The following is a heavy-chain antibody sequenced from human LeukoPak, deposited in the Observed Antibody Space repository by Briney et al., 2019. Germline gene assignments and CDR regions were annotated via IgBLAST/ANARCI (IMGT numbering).Heavy chain of an antibody. CDR3: ARVILVGITGPPITYYYYYYYMDV. Sequence: SETLSLTCTVSGGSISSSSYYWGWIRQPPGKGLEWIGSIYYSGSTYYNPSLKSRVTISVDTSKNQFSLKLSSVTAADTAVYYCARVILVGITGPPITYYYYYYYMDVWAREPWSPSP. D-gene: IGHD1-20*01. CDR1: GGSISSSSYY. J-gene: IGHJ6*03. V-gene: IGHV4-39*07. CDR2: IYYSGST.